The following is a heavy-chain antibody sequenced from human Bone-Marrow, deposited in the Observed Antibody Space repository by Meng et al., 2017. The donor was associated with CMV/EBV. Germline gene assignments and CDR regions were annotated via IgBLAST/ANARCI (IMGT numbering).Heavy chain of an antibody. V-gene: IGHV4-4*02. D-gene: IGHD6-6*01. Sequence: SGGSNSSTHWWNWVRQPPGKGLEWIGEIDHSGNTNYNPSLQSRVTISVDKSKNQFSLKLSSVTAADTAVYYCARIFIAARRNYFDYWGQGTLVTVSS. CDR2: IDHSGNT. CDR1: GGSNSSTHW. CDR3: ARIFIAARRNYFDY. J-gene: IGHJ4*02.